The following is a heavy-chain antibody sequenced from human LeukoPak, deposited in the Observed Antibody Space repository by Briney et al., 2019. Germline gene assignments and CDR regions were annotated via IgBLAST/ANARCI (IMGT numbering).Heavy chain of an antibody. CDR2: IYYSGST. Sequence: SETLSLTCAVYGGSFSGYYWSWIRQPPGKGLEWIGYIYYSGSTNYNPSPKSRVTISVDTSKNQFSLKLSSVTAADTAVYYCARSDYYDSSGPGFDPWGQGTLVTVSS. CDR3: ARSDYYDSSGPGFDP. CDR1: GGSFSGYY. J-gene: IGHJ5*02. V-gene: IGHV4-59*08. D-gene: IGHD3-22*01.